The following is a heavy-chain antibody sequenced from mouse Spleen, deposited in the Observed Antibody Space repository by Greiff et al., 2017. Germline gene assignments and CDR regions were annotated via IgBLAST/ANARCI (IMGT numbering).Heavy chain of an antibody. Sequence: VKLVESGPGLVQPSQSLSITCTVSGFSLTSYGVHWVRQSPGKGLEWLGVIWSGGSTDYNAAFISRLSISKDNSKSQVFFKMNSLQANDTAIYYCARNTITTWYYAMDYWGQGTSVTVSS. V-gene: IGHV2-2*02. CDR2: IWSGGST. J-gene: IGHJ4*01. CDR1: GFSLTSYG. D-gene: IGHD2-4*01. CDR3: ARNTITTWYYAMDY.